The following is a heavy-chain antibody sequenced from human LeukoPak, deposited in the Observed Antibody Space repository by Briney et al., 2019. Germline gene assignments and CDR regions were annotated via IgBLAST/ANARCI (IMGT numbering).Heavy chain of an antibody. J-gene: IGHJ6*03. CDR1: GGSFSGYY. CDR2: INHSGST. V-gene: IGHV4-34*01. Sequence: PSETLSLTCAVYGGSFSGYYWSWIRQPPGKGLEWIGEINHSGSTNYNPSLKSRVTISVDMSKNQFSLKLSSVTAADTAVYYCARGVADYYYYMDVWGKGTTVTVSS. D-gene: IGHD2-15*01. CDR3: ARGVADYYYYMDV.